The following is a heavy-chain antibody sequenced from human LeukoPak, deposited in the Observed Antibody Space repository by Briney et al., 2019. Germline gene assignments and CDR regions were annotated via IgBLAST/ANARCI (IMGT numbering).Heavy chain of an antibody. CDR3: ARESGGITIFGVVYYFDY. CDR1: GGSISSGGYY. J-gene: IGHJ4*02. D-gene: IGHD3-3*01. CDR2: IYYSGST. Sequence: PSETLSLTCTVSGGSISSGGYYWSWIRQHPGKGLEWIGYIYYSGSTYYNPSLKSRVTISVDTSKNQFSLKLSSVTAAGTAVYYCARESGGITIFGVVYYFDYWGQGTLVTVSS. V-gene: IGHV4-31*03.